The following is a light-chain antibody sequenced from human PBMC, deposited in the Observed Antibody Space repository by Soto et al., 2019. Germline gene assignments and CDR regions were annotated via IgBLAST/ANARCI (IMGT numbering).Light chain of an antibody. V-gene: IGKV1-39*01. CDR1: QTLDIF. Sequence: DIRMTQSPSSLSASVGDRVTITCRASQTLDIFLNWYQKKPGGAPNLLIYTASTVQSGVASRFSGSGSGTDFTLSISSLQPEDFATYYFQPCYIYPATFGQGTKLEI. J-gene: IGKJ2*01. CDR3: QPCYIYPAT. CDR2: TAS.